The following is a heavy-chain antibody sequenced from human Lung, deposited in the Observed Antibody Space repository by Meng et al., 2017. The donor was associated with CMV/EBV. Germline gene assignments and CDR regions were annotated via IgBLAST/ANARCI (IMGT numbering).Heavy chain of an antibody. CDR2: ISYDGSNK. D-gene: IGHD6-19*01. Sequence: QVQLVELGGGVVQPGRPLRLSCAASGFTFSSYAMHWVRQALGKGLEWVAVISYDGSNKYYADSVKGRFTISRDNSKNTLYLQMNSLRAEDTAVYYCADMGEWLANWGQGTLVTVSS. J-gene: IGHJ4*02. CDR1: GFTFSSYA. CDR3: ADMGEWLAN. V-gene: IGHV3-30-3*01.